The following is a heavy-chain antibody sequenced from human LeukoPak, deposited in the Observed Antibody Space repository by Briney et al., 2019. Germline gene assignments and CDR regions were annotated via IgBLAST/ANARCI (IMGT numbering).Heavy chain of an antibody. J-gene: IGHJ4*02. CDR1: GFTFSHYP. CDR2: ISYDSNYR. Sequence: TGGSLRLSCAASGFTFSHYPMHWVRQAPGKGLEWLAVISYDSNYRYYADSVKGRFTISRGDSNNTLYPQIDSLRPEDTAMYFCARDRRYYFDYWGQGTLVTVSS. V-gene: IGHV3-30*01. CDR3: ARDRRYYFDY.